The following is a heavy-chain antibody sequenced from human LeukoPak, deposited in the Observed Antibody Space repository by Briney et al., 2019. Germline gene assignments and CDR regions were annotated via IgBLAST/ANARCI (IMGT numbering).Heavy chain of an antibody. CDR2: ISSSSSYI. V-gene: IGHV3-21*01. J-gene: IGHJ5*02. CDR3: ARADGDYVPNWFDP. CDR1: GFTFSSYS. D-gene: IGHD4-17*01. Sequence: PGGSLRLSCAASGFTFSSYSMNWVRQAPGKGLEWVSSISSSSSYIYYADSVKGRFTISRDNAKNSLYLQMNSLRAEDTAVYYCARADGDYVPNWFDPWGQGTLVTVSS.